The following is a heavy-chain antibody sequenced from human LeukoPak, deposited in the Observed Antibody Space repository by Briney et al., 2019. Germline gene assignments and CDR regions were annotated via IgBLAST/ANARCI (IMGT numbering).Heavy chain of an antibody. CDR2: IHHSGNT. J-gene: IGHJ4*02. CDR3: ASRVVPGATYYFHY. D-gene: IGHD2-2*01. V-gene: IGHV4-38-2*01. Sequence: SETLSLTRAVSGYSISSGYYWGWIRQPPGKGLEWIGSIHHSGNTYYNPSLKSRVTISVDTSKNQFSLKLTSVTAADTAVYYCASRVVPGATYYFHYWGQGILVTVSS. CDR1: GYSISSGYY.